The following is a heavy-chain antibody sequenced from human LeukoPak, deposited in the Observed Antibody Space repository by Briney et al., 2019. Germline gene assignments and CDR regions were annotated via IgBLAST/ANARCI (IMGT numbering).Heavy chain of an antibody. Sequence: SETLSLTCTVSGGSISSYYWSWIRQPAGKGLEWIGRIYTSGSTNYNPSLKSRVTMSVDTSKNQFSLKLSSVTAADTAVYYCARVDRTFQPYYSDYENWFDPWGQGTLVTVSS. D-gene: IGHD4-11*01. CDR2: IYTSGST. CDR1: GGSISSYY. J-gene: IGHJ5*02. CDR3: ARVDRTFQPYYSDYENWFDP. V-gene: IGHV4-4*07.